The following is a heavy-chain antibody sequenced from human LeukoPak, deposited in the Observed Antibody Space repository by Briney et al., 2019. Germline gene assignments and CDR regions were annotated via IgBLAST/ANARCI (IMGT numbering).Heavy chain of an antibody. CDR3: ARDLVVPAAMVY. CDR1: GGTFSSYA. J-gene: IGHJ4*02. D-gene: IGHD2-2*01. V-gene: IGHV1-69*04. CDR2: IIPILGIA. Sequence: GASVKVSCKASGGTFSSYAISWVRQAPGQGLEWMGRIIPILGIANYAQKFQGRVTITADESTSTAYMELSSLRSEDTAVYYCARDLVVPAAMVYWGQGTLVTVSS.